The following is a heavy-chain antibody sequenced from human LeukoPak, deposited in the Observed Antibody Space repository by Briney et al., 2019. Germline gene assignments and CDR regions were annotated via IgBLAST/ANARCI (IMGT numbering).Heavy chain of an antibody. V-gene: IGHV3-7*05. CDR2: IQQDGGQK. Sequence: PGGSLRLSCAASGFTFSNYWMIWVPPAPGKGLEWVANIQQDGGQKRYADSVRGRFTVSRDNAQTSLYLHMNSLRAEDTAVYYCARASNPWLQLSWGQGTLVTVSS. J-gene: IGHJ4*02. CDR1: GFTFSNYW. CDR3: ARASNPWLQLS. D-gene: IGHD5-24*01.